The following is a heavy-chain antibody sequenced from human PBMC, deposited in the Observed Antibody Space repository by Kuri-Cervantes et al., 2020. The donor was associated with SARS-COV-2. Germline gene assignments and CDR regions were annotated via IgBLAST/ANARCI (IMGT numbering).Heavy chain of an antibody. J-gene: IGHJ3*02. CDR2: ISSSSSYI. Sequence: GESLKISCAASGFTFSSYSMNWVRQAPGKGLEWVSSISSSSSYIYYADSVKGRFTISRDNAKNSLYLQMNSLRAEDTAVYYCARDPLGITFGGVIVDAFDIRGQGTMVTVSS. V-gene: IGHV3-21*01. CDR3: ARDPLGITFGGVIVDAFDI. D-gene: IGHD3-16*02. CDR1: GFTFSSYS.